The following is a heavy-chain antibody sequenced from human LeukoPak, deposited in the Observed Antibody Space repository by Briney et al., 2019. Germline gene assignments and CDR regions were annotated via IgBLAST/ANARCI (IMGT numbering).Heavy chain of an antibody. CDR2: ISWNSGDI. Sequence: PGGSLGLSCAASGFSFGGYALHWVRQAPGKGLEWVASISWNSGDIVHADSVKGRFTISRDNAKNSLYPQMDSLRTEDTALYYCVKSGGYATAIRYFDLWGRGTLVTVSS. D-gene: IGHD2-21*02. CDR3: VKSGGYATAIRYFDL. J-gene: IGHJ2*01. CDR1: GFSFGGYA. V-gene: IGHV3-9*01.